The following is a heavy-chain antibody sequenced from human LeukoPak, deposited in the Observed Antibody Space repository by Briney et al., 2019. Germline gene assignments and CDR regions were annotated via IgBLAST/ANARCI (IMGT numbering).Heavy chain of an antibody. D-gene: IGHD6-19*01. V-gene: IGHV3-30*02. CDR3: AKDEIDAVAGLLDY. J-gene: IGHJ4*02. Sequence: DSVRGRFTVSRDNSKDTLYLQMNSLRAEDTAVYYCAKDEIDAVAGLLDYWGQGILVTVSS.